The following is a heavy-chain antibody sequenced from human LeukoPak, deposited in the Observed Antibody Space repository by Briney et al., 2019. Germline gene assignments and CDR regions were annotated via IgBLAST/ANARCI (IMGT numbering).Heavy chain of an antibody. CDR1: GYTFTSYG. CDR2: ISAYNGNT. V-gene: IGHV1-18*01. J-gene: IGHJ4*02. Sequence: ASVKVSCTASGYTFTSYGISWVRQAPGQGLEWMGWISAYNGNTNYAQKLQGRVTMTTDTSTSTAYMELRSLRSDDTAVYYCARIGAAASFSSADYWGQGTLVTVSS. D-gene: IGHD6-13*01. CDR3: ARIGAAASFSSADY.